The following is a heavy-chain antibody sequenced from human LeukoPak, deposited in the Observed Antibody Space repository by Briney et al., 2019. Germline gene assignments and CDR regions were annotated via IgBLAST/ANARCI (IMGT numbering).Heavy chain of an antibody. CDR2: IYYSGST. CDR1: GGSISSYY. D-gene: IGHD1-26*01. J-gene: IGHJ4*02. CDR3: ARGSYGPFDY. Sequence: SETLSLTCTVSGGSISSYYWSWIRQPPGKGLEWIGYIYYSGSTNYNPSLKSRVTISVDASKNQFSLKLSSVTAADTAVYYCARGSYGPFDYWGQGTLVTVSS. V-gene: IGHV4-59*01.